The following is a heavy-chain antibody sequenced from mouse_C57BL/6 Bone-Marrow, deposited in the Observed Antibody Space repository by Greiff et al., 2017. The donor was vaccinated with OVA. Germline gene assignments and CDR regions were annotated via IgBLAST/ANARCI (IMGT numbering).Heavy chain of an antibody. V-gene: IGHV1-5*01. CDR1: GYTFTSYW. CDR2: IYPGNSDT. D-gene: IGHD1-1*01. J-gene: IGHJ3*01. CDR3: TRGGYYYGSSPPWFAY. Sequence: EVKLQESGTVLARPGASVKMSCKTSGYTFTSYWMHWVKQRPGQGLEWIGAIYPGNSDTSYNQKFKGKAKLTAVTSASTAYMELSSLTNEDSAVYYCTRGGYYYGSSPPWFAYWGQGTLVTVSA.